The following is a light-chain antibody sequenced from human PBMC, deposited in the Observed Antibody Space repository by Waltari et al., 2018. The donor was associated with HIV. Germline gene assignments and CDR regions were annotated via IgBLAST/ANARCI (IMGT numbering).Light chain of an antibody. CDR3: VQYDNLPYT. CDR2: DGV. CDR1: QDIKRH. V-gene: IGKV1-33*01. Sequence: DLQLTQSPSSVSLSVGDRVTITCQATQDIKRHLNWYQQKPGKAPRLMVYDGVRLEEGVTSRFSGSGSGTDYSLTSDDLQPEDIGIYYCVQYDNLPYTFGRGTKVEVK. J-gene: IGKJ2*01.